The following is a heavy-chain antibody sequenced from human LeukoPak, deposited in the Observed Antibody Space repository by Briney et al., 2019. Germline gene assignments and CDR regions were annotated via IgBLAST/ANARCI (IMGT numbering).Heavy chain of an antibody. D-gene: IGHD6-13*01. CDR3: TTDPGSSWYFFYGRDPDY. CDR1: GFTFSNAW. J-gene: IGHJ4*02. Sequence: GGSLRLSCAASGFTFSNAWMSWVRRAPGKGLEWVGRIKSKTDGGTTDYAAPVKGRFTISRDDSKNTLYLQMNSLKTEDTAVYYCTTDPGSSWYFFYGRDPDYWGQGTLVTVSS. CDR2: IKSKTDGGTT. V-gene: IGHV3-15*01.